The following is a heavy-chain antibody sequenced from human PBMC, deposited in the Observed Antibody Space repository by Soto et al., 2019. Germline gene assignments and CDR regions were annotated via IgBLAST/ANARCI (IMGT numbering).Heavy chain of an antibody. CDR1: GYTFTTYW. Sequence: PGESLKISCQTSGYTFTTYWITWVRQVPGKGLEWMGRIDPSDSYTNYGPSFQGHVTISVDKSISTAYLQWSSLKASPTAMYYCARRYSDSRTDYWGRGTLVTVS. V-gene: IGHV5-10-1*01. CDR2: IDPSDSYT. D-gene: IGHD3-9*01. J-gene: IGHJ4*02. CDR3: ARRYSDSRTDY.